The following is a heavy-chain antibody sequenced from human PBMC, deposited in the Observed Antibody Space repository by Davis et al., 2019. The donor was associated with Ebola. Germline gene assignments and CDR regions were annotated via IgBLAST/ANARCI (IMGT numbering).Heavy chain of an antibody. J-gene: IGHJ5*02. CDR2: ISYDGSNK. D-gene: IGHD6-13*01. CDR1: GFTFSSYA. V-gene: IGHV3-30-3*01. Sequence: GESLKISCAASGFTFSSYAMHWVRQAPGKGLEWVAVISYDGSNKYYADSVKGRFTISRDNSKNTLYLQMNSLRAEDTAVYYCARDGLAAAGIVGWFDPWGQGTLVTVSS. CDR3: ARDGLAAAGIVGWFDP.